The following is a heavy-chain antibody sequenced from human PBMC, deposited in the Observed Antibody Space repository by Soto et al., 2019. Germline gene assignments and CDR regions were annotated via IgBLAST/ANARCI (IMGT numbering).Heavy chain of an antibody. CDR2: INPNSGGT. CDR3: ASTGPGDYYGMDV. Sequence: QVQLVQSGAEVKKPGASVKVSCKASGYTFTGYYMHWVRQAPGQGLEWMGWINPNSGGTNYAQKFQGWVTMTRNTAIRTALNELSRLRSDDTAVYYCASTGPGDYYGMDVWGQGTTVTVSS. CDR1: GYTFTGYY. V-gene: IGHV1-2*04. J-gene: IGHJ6*02.